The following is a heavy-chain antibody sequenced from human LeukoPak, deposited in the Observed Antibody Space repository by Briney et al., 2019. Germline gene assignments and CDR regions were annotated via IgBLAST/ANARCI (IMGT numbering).Heavy chain of an antibody. Sequence: SETLSLTCTVSGVSMSSYYWNWVRQPPGKGLEWIGNIYSSGSTDYNPSLKSRITISLDTSKFQFFLRLNSVTAADTAVYYCARADPNASGYFYRFNWFDPWGQGTLVTVSS. J-gene: IGHJ5*02. V-gene: IGHV4-59*01. CDR2: IYSSGST. D-gene: IGHD3-10*01. CDR1: GVSMSSYY. CDR3: ARADPNASGYFYRFNWFDP.